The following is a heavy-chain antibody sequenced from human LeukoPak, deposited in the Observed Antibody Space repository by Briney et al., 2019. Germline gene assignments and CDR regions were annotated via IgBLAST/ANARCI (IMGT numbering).Heavy chain of an antibody. Sequence: GASVKVSCKVSGYTLTELSMHWVRQAPGKGLEWMGGFDPEDGETIYAQKSQGRVTMTEDTSTDTAYMELSSLRSEDTAVYYCATMTARITMIVVVPYFDYWGQATLVTVSS. CDR3: ATMTARITMIVVVPYFDY. CDR2: FDPEDGET. D-gene: IGHD3-22*01. V-gene: IGHV1-24*01. J-gene: IGHJ4*02. CDR1: GYTLTELS.